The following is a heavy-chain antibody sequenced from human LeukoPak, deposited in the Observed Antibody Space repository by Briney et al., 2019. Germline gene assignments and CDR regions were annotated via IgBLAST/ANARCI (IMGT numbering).Heavy chain of an antibody. V-gene: IGHV3-7*01. Sequence: GGSLRLSCAASGFTFSNYWMSWVRQAPGKGLEWVANIKQDGSEKYYVDSVKGRFTISRDNAKNSLYLQMNSLRDEDTAVYYCAREVRGTYLDYWGQGTLVTVSS. J-gene: IGHJ4*02. D-gene: IGHD4/OR15-4a*01. CDR1: GFTFSNYW. CDR3: AREVRGTYLDY. CDR2: IKQDGSEK.